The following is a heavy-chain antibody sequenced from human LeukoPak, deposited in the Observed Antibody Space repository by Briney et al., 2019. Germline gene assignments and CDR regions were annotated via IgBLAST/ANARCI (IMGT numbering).Heavy chain of an antibody. D-gene: IGHD5-12*01. Sequence: GGSLRLSCAASGFSFSSYGFHWVRQAPGKGLEWVAVIAYDGGNKYYADSVKGRFTISRDNSRNMVYLQMNSLRAEDTALYYCAKEHMWMEYFFDYWGQGTLVTVSA. CDR2: IAYDGGNK. V-gene: IGHV3-30*18. CDR1: GFSFSSYG. CDR3: AKEHMWMEYFFDY. J-gene: IGHJ4*02.